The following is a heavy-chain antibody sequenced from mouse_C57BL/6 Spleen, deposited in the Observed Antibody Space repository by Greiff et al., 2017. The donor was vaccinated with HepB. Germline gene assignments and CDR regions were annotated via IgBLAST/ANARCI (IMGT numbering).Heavy chain of an antibody. Sequence: DVQLVESGGGLVKPGGSLKLSCAASGFTFSSYTMSWVRQTPEKRLEWVATISGGGGNTYYPDSVKGRFTISRDNAKNTLYLQMSSLRSEDTALYYCARHEDYYGSTWGYFDYWGQGTTLTVSS. J-gene: IGHJ2*01. D-gene: IGHD1-1*01. V-gene: IGHV5-9*01. CDR2: ISGGGGNT. CDR1: GFTFSSYT. CDR3: ARHEDYYGSTWGYFDY.